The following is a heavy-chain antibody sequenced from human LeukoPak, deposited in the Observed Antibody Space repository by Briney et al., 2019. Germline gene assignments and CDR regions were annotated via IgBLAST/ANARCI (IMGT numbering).Heavy chain of an antibody. CDR2: IIPIFGTA. V-gene: IGHV1-69*05. J-gene: IGHJ4*02. CDR3: ARAYSGNFHPPDY. CDR1: GGTFSGYA. Sequence: SVKVSCKASGGTFSGYAISWVRQAPGQGLEWMGGIIPIFGTANYAQKFQGRVTITTDESTSTAYMELSSLRSEDTAVYYCARAYSGNFHPPDYWGQGTLVTVSS. D-gene: IGHD1-26*01.